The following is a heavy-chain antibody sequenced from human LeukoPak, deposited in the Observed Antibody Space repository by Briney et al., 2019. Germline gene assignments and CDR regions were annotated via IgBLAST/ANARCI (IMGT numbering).Heavy chain of an antibody. D-gene: IGHD4-17*01. CDR1: GYTFTSYY. CDR3: ARGGSTVTNYGGHYYYMDV. V-gene: IGHV1-46*01. Sequence: ASVKVSCKASGYTFTSYYMHWVRQAPGQGLEWMGIINPSGGSTTYAQKFQGRVTITRNTSISTAYMELSSLRSEDTAVYYCARGGSTVTNYGGHYYYMDVWGKGTTVTVSS. J-gene: IGHJ6*03. CDR2: INPSGGST.